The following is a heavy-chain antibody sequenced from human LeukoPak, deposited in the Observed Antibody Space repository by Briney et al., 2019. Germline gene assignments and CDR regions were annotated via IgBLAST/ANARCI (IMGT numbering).Heavy chain of an antibody. V-gene: IGHV4-31*03. CDR1: GGSITSGGYY. CDR2: ISYTENT. D-gene: IGHD2-15*01. Sequence: SETLSLTCTVSGGSITSGGYYWSWLRHHPGKGLEWIGYISYTENTYYNPSLESRVNISLDTSKNHFSLRLISVTAADTAVYYCARGLPVSAAVGYFDYWGQGSLVTVSS. CDR3: ARGLPVSAAVGYFDY. J-gene: IGHJ4*02.